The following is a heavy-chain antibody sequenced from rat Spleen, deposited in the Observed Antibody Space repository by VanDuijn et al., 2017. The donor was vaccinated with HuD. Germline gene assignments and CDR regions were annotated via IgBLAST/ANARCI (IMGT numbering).Heavy chain of an antibody. CDR2: ISYDGGST. Sequence: EVQLVESDGGLVQPGRSLKLSCAASGFTFSDYYMAWVRQAPTKGLEWVATISYDGGSTYYRDSVKGRFTISRDDAKTTLYLQMNSLRSEDTATYYCSNNWELYSWGQGVMVTVSS. V-gene: IGHV5-20*01. CDR1: GFTFSDYY. CDR3: SNNWELYS. J-gene: IGHJ2*01. D-gene: IGHD1-10*01.